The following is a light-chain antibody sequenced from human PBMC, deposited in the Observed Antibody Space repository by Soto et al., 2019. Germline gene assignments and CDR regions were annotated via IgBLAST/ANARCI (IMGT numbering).Light chain of an antibody. CDR3: QQRSNWPQSIT. Sequence: EIVITQSPATLSVSPGERATLSCRASQSVSTNLAWYQQKPGQSPRLLIYDASDRAPAIPARFSGSGSATDFTLTINNLDPEDFAVYYCQQRSNWPQSITFGQGTRLEI. J-gene: IGKJ5*01. CDR1: QSVSTN. CDR2: DAS. V-gene: IGKV3-11*01.